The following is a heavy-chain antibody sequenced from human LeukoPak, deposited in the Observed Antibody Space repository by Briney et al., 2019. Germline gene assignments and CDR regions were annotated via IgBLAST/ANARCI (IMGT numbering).Heavy chain of an antibody. J-gene: IGHJ2*01. CDR1: GGSLSSYY. V-gene: IGHV4-59*08. Sequence: SETLSLTCTVSGGSLSSYYWSWIRQPPGKGLEWIGSIYSSGSTNYNPSLRSRVTISVDTSKNQFSLRLTSVTAADTAVYYCARYFDLWGRGTLVTVSS. CDR2: IYSSGST. CDR3: ARYFDL.